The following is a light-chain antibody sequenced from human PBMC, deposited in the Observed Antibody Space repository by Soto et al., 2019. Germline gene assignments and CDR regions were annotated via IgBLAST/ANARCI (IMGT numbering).Light chain of an antibody. V-gene: IGLV2-14*03. CDR2: DVG. J-gene: IGLJ1*01. CDR3: NSHREDHPRFYV. Sequence: QSALTQPASVSGSPGQSITISCTGAHSDIGNYNYVSWYQHLPGKAPKLMIYDVGSRPSGVSSRFSGSKSGNTASLAISGLQAEDEADYYCNSHREDHPRFYVFGTGTKVTVL. CDR1: HSDIGNYNY.